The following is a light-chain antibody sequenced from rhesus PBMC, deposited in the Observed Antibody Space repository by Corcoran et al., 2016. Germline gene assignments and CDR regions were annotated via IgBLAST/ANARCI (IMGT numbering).Light chain of an antibody. Sequence: QAVLTQPRSVSGSPGQSVTISCTATPSDIGGYNFVSWYQQHPGTVPKLIIYEVSHRPSGVSNRFSGSKSGNTASLTISGLQPEDEADFYCSSYIGNDIYIFGGGTRLTVL. V-gene: IGLV2-32*02. CDR2: EVS. CDR1: PSDIGGYNF. CDR3: SSYIGNDIYI. J-gene: IGLJ1*01.